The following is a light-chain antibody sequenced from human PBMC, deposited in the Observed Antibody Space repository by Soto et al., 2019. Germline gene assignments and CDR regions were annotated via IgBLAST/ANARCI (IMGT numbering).Light chain of an antibody. CDR1: LSISNW. CDR3: QQYNAYSGT. J-gene: IGKJ5*01. Sequence: DNQMTPSPSTLYPVVGDRVPITCRASLSISNWLAWYQQKPGRAPKLLIYDASSLESGVPSRFSGSGSGTEFTLTITSLQPDDFATYYCQQYNAYSGTFGQGTRLAI. V-gene: IGKV1-5*01. CDR2: DAS.